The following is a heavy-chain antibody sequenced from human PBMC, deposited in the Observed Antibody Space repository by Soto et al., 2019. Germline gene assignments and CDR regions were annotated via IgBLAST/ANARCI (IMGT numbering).Heavy chain of an antibody. CDR2: IGRSDNNI. V-gene: IGHV3-48*02. Sequence: EAQLVESGGGLVQPGGSLRLSCAASGFTFSSYSMNWVRLAPGKGLEWISYIGRSDNNIHYADSVKGQFTISRDNAKSSLYLQMDSLRDEYTAVYYCTRMTNADSWGQGTLVTVSS. J-gene: IGHJ4*02. CDR3: TRMTNADS. CDR1: GFTFSSYS.